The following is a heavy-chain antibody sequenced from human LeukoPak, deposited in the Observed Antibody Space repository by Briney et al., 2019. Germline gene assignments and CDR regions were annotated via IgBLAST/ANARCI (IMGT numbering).Heavy chain of an antibody. CDR1: GGSISSSSYY. Sequence: SETLSLTCTVSGGSISSSSYYWGWIRQPPGKGLEWIGYIYYTGATSYNPPLKSRVTISVDTSKNQFPLRLTSVTAADTAVYYCARYGGSGWVIDNWGQGTLVTVSS. CDR2: IYYTGAT. D-gene: IGHD6-19*01. CDR3: ARYGGSGWVIDN. V-gene: IGHV4-61*05. J-gene: IGHJ4*02.